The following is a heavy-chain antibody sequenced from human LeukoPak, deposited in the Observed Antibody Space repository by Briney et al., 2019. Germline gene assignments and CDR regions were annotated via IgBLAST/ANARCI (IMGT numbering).Heavy chain of an antibody. CDR3: ARLGTGGPLNWFDP. Sequence: SETLSLTCTVSGGSIRSYYWSWIRQPPGKGLEWIGYIYYSGGTSYNPSLKSRVTTSVDTSKNQFSLKLTSVTAADTAVYYCARLGTGGPLNWFDPWGQGTLVTVSS. J-gene: IGHJ5*02. D-gene: IGHD3-16*01. CDR2: IYYSGGT. V-gene: IGHV4-59*08. CDR1: GGSIRSYY.